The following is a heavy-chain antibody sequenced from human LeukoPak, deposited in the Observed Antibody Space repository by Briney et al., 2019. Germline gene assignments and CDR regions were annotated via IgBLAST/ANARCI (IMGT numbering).Heavy chain of an antibody. Sequence: PSETLSLTCTVSGGSISSYYWSWIRQPPGKGLEWIGTIYYSGSTYYNPSLKSRVTISVDTSKNQFSLKLTSVTAADTAVYYCARSYGGHSVCDAFDIWGQGTMVTVSS. D-gene: IGHD4-23*01. V-gene: IGHV4-39*01. J-gene: IGHJ3*02. CDR3: ARSYGGHSVCDAFDI. CDR2: IYYSGST. CDR1: GGSISSYY.